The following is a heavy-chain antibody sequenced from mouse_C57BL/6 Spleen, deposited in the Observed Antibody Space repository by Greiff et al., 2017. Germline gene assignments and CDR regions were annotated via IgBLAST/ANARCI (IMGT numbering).Heavy chain of an antibody. J-gene: IGHJ1*03. Sequence: VQLQQSGPELVKPGASVKMSCKASGYTLTDYNMHWVKQSHGKSLEWIGYINPNNGGTSYNQKFKGKATLTVNKSSSTAYMELRSLTSEDSAVYYCARPFLWDGGYFDVWGTGTTVTVSS. CDR1: GYTLTDYN. V-gene: IGHV1-22*01. CDR2: INPNNGGT. D-gene: IGHD4-1*01. CDR3: ARPFLWDGGYFDV.